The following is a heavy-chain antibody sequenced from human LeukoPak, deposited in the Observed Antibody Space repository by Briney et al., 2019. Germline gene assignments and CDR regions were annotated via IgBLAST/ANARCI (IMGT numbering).Heavy chain of an antibody. V-gene: IGHV7-4-1*02. J-gene: IGHJ4*02. CDR2: INTNTGNP. D-gene: IGHD1-26*01. CDR1: GYTFTSYA. Sequence: ASVKVSCKASGYTFTSYAMNWVRQAPGQGLEWMGWINTNTGNPTYAPGFTGRFVFSLDTSVSTAYLQISSLKAEDTAVYYCARLGAFYEERLNFDYWGQGSLVTVSS. CDR3: ARLGAFYEERLNFDY.